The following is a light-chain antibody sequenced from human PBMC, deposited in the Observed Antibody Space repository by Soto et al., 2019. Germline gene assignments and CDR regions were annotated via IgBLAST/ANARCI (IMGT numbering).Light chain of an antibody. Sequence: QSVLTQPASVSGSPGQSITISCTGTSSDVGGYNYVSWFQQHPGKAPKLMIYEVTNRPSGVSDRFSGSKSANTASRTISGLQAEGEADYYCSSYTSSSTWVFGGGTKLTVL. V-gene: IGLV2-14*01. CDR2: EVT. J-gene: IGLJ3*02. CDR3: SSYTSSSTWV. CDR1: SSDVGGYNY.